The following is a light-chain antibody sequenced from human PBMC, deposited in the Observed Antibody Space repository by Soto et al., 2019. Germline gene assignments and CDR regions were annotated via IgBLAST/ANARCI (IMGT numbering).Light chain of an antibody. J-gene: IGKJ2*01. CDR2: KIS. CDR3: MQGTHWPYT. V-gene: IGKV2-30*01. Sequence: VVMTQSPLSLPVTLGEPASVSCRSSQSLVDNDGYSYLSWFQQRPGQSPRRLIYKISNRDSGVPDRFSGSESDTDFTLKISRVEPEDVAVYYCMQGTHWPYTFGQGTQLEIK. CDR1: QSLVDNDGYSY.